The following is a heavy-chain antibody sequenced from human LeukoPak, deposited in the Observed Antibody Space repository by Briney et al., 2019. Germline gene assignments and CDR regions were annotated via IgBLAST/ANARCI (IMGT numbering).Heavy chain of an antibody. V-gene: IGHV1-46*01. CDR1: GYTFTSYY. CDR2: INPIGGST. D-gene: IGHD6-19*01. J-gene: IGHJ4*02. Sequence: GASVKVSCKASGYTFTSYYLHWVRQAPGQGLEWMGIINPIGGSTTYAQKFQGRVTMTRDTSTSTVYMELSSLRSEDTAVYYCARGGSLAAAPHLYYFDYWGRGSLVTVSS. CDR3: ARGGSLAAAPHLYYFDY.